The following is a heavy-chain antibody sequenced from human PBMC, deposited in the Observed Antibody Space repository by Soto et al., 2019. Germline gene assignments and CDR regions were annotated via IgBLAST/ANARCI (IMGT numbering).Heavy chain of an antibody. CDR1: GGSISSSNW. CDR3: ARGMTTVTTFDY. Sequence: PSETLSLTCAVSGGSISSSNWWSWVRQPPGKGLEWIGEIYHSGSTYYNPSLKSRVTISVDRSKNQFSLKLSSVTAADTAVYYCARGMTTVTTFDYWGQGTLVTVSS. CDR2: IYHSGST. J-gene: IGHJ4*02. V-gene: IGHV4-4*02. D-gene: IGHD4-17*01.